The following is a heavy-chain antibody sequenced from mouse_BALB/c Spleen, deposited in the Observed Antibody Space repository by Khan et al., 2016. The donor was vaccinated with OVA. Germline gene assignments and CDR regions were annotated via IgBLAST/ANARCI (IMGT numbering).Heavy chain of an antibody. CDR2: ISYDGSN. Sequence: EVQLVESGPGLVKPSQSLSLTCSVTGYSITSGYYWNWIRQFPGNKLEWMGYISYDGSNNYNPSLKNRISITRDTSKNQFFLKLNSVTTEDTATXYSARRNGNYDYAMDYWGQGTSVNVSS. J-gene: IGHJ4*01. V-gene: IGHV3-6*02. D-gene: IGHD2-1*01. CDR3: ARRNGNYDYAMDY. CDR1: GYSITSGYY.